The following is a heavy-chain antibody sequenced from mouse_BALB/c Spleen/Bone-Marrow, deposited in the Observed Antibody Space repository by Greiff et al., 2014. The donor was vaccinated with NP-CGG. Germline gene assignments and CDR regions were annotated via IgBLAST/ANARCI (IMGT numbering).Heavy chain of an antibody. Sequence: EVMLVESGGGLVKPGGSLKLSCAASGFTFSDYYMYWVRQTPEKRLEWVATISDGGSYTYYPDSVKGRFTISRDNAKNILYLQMSSLKSEDTAMYYCANYYGSTWFAYWGQGTLVTVSA. CDR2: ISDGGSYT. J-gene: IGHJ3*01. V-gene: IGHV5-4*02. CDR3: ANYYGSTWFAY. CDR1: GFTFSDYY. D-gene: IGHD1-1*01.